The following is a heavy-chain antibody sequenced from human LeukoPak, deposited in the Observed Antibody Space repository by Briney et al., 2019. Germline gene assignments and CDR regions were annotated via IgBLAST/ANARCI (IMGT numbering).Heavy chain of an antibody. CDR3: ARDLEDIVVVPAANGMDV. CDR2: ISYDGSNK. J-gene: IGHJ6*02. Sequence: PGRSLRLSCAASGVTFSSYAMHWVRQAPGKGLEWVAVISYDGSNKYYADSVKGRFTISRDNSKNTLYLQMNSLRAEDTAVYYCARDLEDIVVVPAANGMDVWGQGTTVTVSS. D-gene: IGHD2-2*01. V-gene: IGHV3-30-3*01. CDR1: GVTFSSYA.